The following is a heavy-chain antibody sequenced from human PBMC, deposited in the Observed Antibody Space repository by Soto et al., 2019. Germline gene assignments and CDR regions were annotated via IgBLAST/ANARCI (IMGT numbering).Heavy chain of an antibody. CDR1: GGTFSIYG. J-gene: IGHJ6*02. D-gene: IGHD2-8*02. V-gene: IGHV1-69*13. CDR2: IIPILTTT. CDR3: ATSVGIAPTGEDGMDV. Sequence: ASVKVSCKASGGTFSIYGFSWVRQAPGQGPEWIGGIIPILTTTNYAQKFQGRVTIVADESTTTVYMELSSLKFEDTAVYYCATSVGIAPTGEDGMDVWGQGTSVTVSS.